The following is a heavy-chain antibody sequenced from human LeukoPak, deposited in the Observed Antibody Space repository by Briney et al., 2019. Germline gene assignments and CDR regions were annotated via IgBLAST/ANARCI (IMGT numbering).Heavy chain of an antibody. CDR2: IDSSGST. CDR1: GGSFSGSY. V-gene: IGHV4-34*01. J-gene: IGHJ5*02. D-gene: IGHD3-10*01. Sequence: SETLSLTCAVSGGSFSGSYWTWIRQPPGKGLEWIGEIDSSGSTNYNPSLKSRVTISVDTSKNQFSLKLSSVTAADTAVYYCASHPLSRSGSFDPWGQGTLVTVSS. CDR3: ASHPLSRSGSFDP.